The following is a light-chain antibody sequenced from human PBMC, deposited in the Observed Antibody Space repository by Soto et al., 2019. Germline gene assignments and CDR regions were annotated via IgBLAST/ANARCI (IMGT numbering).Light chain of an antibody. V-gene: IGKV1-5*03. CDR3: QQYNSLWT. J-gene: IGKJ1*01. CDR1: QGISSW. Sequence: DIQMTQSPSSVSASVGARVTITCRANQGISSWLAWYQQKPGKAPKLLIYKASSLESGVPSRCSGSESGTEFTLTISSLQPDDFATYYCQQYNSLWTFGQGTKVDIK. CDR2: KAS.